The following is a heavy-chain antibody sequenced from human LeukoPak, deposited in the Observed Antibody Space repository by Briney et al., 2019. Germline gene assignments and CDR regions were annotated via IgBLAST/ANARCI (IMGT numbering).Heavy chain of an antibody. Sequence: PSETLSLTCAVYGGSFSGYYWSWIRQPPGKGLGWIGEINHSGSTNYNPSLKSRVTISVDTSKNQFSLKLSSVTAADTAVYYCARGVAAAGPDYYYYYMDVWGKGTTVTVSS. CDR3: ARGVAAAGPDYYYYYMDV. CDR2: INHSGST. D-gene: IGHD6-13*01. CDR1: GGSFSGYY. V-gene: IGHV4-34*01. J-gene: IGHJ6*03.